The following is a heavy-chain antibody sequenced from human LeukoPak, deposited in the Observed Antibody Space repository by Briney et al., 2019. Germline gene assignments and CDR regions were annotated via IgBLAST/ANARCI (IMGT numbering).Heavy chain of an antibody. Sequence: GGSLRLSCAAPGFSFRSFTMHWVRQAPGKGLEWMGGFDPEDGETIYAQKFQCRVTMTEDTSTDTAYMELSSLRSEDTAVYYCATGHYDSSPPDISGQGTMVTVSS. CDR1: GFSFRSFT. J-gene: IGHJ3*02. CDR3: ATGHYDSSPPDI. V-gene: IGHV1-24*01. D-gene: IGHD3-22*01. CDR2: FDPEDGET.